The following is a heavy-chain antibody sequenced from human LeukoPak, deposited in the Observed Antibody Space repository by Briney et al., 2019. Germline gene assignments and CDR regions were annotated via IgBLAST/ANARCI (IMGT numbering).Heavy chain of an antibody. D-gene: IGHD5/OR15-5a*01. V-gene: IGHV3-30*18. CDR3: AKDTTARLPDY. Sequence: GRSLRLSCAASGFTFSYFGMHWVRQAPGKGLDWVAVISYDGSNTYYSDSVEGRFTISRDNSKNTLSLQMNSLRGEDTGVYYCAKDTTARLPDYWGQGTLVTVSP. CDR2: ISYDGSNT. J-gene: IGHJ4*02. CDR1: GFTFSYFG.